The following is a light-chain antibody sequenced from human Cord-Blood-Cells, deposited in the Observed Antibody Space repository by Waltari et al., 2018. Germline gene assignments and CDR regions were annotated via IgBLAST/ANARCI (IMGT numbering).Light chain of an antibody. CDR2: EGS. CDR1: SSDVGSYNL. V-gene: IGLV2-23*01. CDR3: CSYAGSSTYVV. Sequence: QSALTQPASVSGSPGQSITIYCTGTSSDVGSYNLVSRYQQHPGKAPNLMIYEGSKRPSGVSNRFSGSKSGNTASLTISGLQAEDEADYYCCSYAGSSTYVVFGGGTKLTVL. J-gene: IGLJ2*01.